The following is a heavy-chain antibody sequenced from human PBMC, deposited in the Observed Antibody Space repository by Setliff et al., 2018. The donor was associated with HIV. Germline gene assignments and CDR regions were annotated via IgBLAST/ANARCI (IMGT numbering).Heavy chain of an antibody. CDR1: GYTFTSYG. V-gene: IGHV1-46*01. CDR3: AKGNSYAENAFDI. CDR2: INPSGGST. J-gene: IGHJ3*02. Sequence: ASVKVSCKASGYTFTSYGISWVRQAPGQGLEWMGIINPSGGSTAYPQKFQGRVTITRDTSASTVYMELSSLRSEDTALYYCAKGNSYAENAFDIWGQGTMVTVSS. D-gene: IGHD5-18*01.